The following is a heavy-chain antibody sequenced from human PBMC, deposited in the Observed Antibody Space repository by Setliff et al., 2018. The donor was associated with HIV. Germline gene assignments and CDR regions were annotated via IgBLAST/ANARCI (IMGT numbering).Heavy chain of an antibody. CDR2: IITLFGEA. CDR1: RGTFRNSA. V-gene: IGHV1-69*13. D-gene: IGHD1-1*01. J-gene: IGHJ5*02. Sequence: SVKVSCKASRGTFRNSAINWVRQAPGQGLVWMGGIITLFGEANYAQKFQGRVTITADESTSTAYMELSSLRFEDTAVYYCARAKATRQARPTNCFDPWGQGTLVTVSS. CDR3: ARAKATRQARPTNCFDP.